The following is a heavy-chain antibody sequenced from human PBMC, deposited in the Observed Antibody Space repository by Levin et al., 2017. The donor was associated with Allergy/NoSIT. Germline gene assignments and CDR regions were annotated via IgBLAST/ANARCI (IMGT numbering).Heavy chain of an antibody. J-gene: IGHJ5*02. Sequence: QPGGSLRLSCAASGFTVSSNYMSWVRQAPGKGLQWVSLIYSDDTTYYADSVKGRFTISRDNSKNTLHLQMNSLRTEDTAVYYCARGLWFGVGDPWGQGTLVTVSS. CDR2: IYSDDTT. CDR1: GFTVSSNY. D-gene: IGHD3-10*01. CDR3: ARGLWFGVGDP. V-gene: IGHV3-66*02.